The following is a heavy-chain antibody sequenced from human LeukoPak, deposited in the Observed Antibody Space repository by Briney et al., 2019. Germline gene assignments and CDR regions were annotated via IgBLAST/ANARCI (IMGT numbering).Heavy chain of an antibody. CDR2: ISSSGSTI. J-gene: IGHJ4*02. V-gene: IGHV3-48*03. CDR3: ARGSGSYEGAFDY. D-gene: IGHD1-26*01. CDR1: GFTFSSYE. Sequence: GGSLRLSCAASGFTFSSYEMNWVRQAPGKGLEWVSYISSSGSTIYYADSVKGRFTISRDNAKNSLYLQMNSLRAEDTAVYYCARGSGSYEGAFDYWGQGTLVTVSS.